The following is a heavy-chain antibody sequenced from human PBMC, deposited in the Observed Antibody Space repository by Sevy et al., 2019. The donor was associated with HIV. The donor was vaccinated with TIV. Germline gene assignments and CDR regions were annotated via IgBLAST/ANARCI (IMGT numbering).Heavy chain of an antibody. J-gene: IGHJ5*02. CDR3: ARGPIDCSSTSCYIGWFDP. CDR2: ISSSSSYI. D-gene: IGHD2-2*02. Sequence: GGSLRLSCAASGFTFSSYSMNWVRQAPGKGLEWVSSISSSSSYIYYADSVKGRFTISRDNAKNSLYLQMNSLRAEDTAVYYCARGPIDCSSTSCYIGWFDPWGQGTLVTVSS. V-gene: IGHV3-21*01. CDR1: GFTFSSYS.